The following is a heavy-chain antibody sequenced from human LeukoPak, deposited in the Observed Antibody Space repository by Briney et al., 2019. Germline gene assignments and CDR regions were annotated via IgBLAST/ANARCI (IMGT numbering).Heavy chain of an antibody. V-gene: IGHV1-18*01. D-gene: IGHD6-13*01. CDR3: ARGRIAARRGSSYYFDY. CDR1: GYTFTSYG. CDR2: ISAYNGNT. Sequence: ASVKVSCKASGYTFTSYGISWVRQAPGQGLEWMGWISAYNGNTNYAQKFQGRVTMTRDTSISTAYMELSRLRSDDTAVYYCARGRIAARRGSSYYFDYWGQGTLVTVSS. J-gene: IGHJ4*02.